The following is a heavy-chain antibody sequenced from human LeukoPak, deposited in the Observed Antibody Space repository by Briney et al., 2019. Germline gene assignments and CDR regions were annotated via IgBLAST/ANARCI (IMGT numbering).Heavy chain of an antibody. CDR1: GFTFSNYA. D-gene: IGHD6-19*01. CDR3: AREWVAGYKFYYYYYGMDV. J-gene: IGHJ6*02. Sequence: GGSLRLSCAASGFTFSNYAMSWVRQAPGKGLEWVAKIKQDGSEKYYVDSVKGRFTISRDNAKNSLYLQMNSLRAEDTAVYYCAREWVAGYKFYYYYYGMDVWGQGTTVTVSS. V-gene: IGHV3-7*01. CDR2: IKQDGSEK.